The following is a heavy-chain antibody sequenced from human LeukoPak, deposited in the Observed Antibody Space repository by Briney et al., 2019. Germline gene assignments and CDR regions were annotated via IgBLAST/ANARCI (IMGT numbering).Heavy chain of an antibody. Sequence: GGSLRLSCAASGFTFSTYSMNWVHQAPGKGLEWVSYIDSSSANIQYASSAKGRFIISRDNAINELNLQVTSLRDEDTAVYYCARDSSYKYDSSWHAFDIWGQGTMVTVSS. CDR3: ARDSSYKYDSSWHAFDI. CDR2: IDSSSANI. D-gene: IGHD6-13*01. CDR1: GFTFSTYS. V-gene: IGHV3-48*02. J-gene: IGHJ3*02.